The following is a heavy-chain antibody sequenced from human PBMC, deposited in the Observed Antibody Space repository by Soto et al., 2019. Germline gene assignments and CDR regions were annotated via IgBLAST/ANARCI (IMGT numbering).Heavy chain of an antibody. J-gene: IGHJ4*02. V-gene: IGHV3-15*01. CDR1: GFPFRDAW. Sequence: EVQLVESGGGLVKPGGSLRLSCAASGFPFRDAWMSWVRQAPGKGLEWVGRIKSRRGGGTTDYTAPVKGRFTISRDDSDSTLYLQMNSLNTEDTAVSYCTTDLVGSWVNDGYWGQGTLVTVSS. CDR3: TTDLVGSWVNDGY. CDR2: IKSRRGGGTT. D-gene: IGHD1-1*01.